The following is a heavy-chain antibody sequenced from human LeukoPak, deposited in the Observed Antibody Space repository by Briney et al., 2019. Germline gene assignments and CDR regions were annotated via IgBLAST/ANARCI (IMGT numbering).Heavy chain of an antibody. V-gene: IGHV1-2*06. CDR3: ASSGLLELQAFDY. J-gene: IGHJ4*02. D-gene: IGHD1-7*01. CDR2: INPNSGGT. Sequence: ASVKVSCKASGGTFSSYAISWVRQAPGQGLEWMGRINPNSGGTNYAQKFQGRVTMTRDTSISTAYMELSRLRSDDTAVYYCASSGLLELQAFDYWGQGTLVTVSS. CDR1: GGTFSSYA.